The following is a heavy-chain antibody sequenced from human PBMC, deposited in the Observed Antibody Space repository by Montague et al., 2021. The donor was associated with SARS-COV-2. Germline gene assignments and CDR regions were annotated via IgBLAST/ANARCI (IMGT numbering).Heavy chain of an antibody. CDR2: ISRSGDST. CDR3: SRGGGMIRGVVDF. Sequence: SLSFSVSGFLFDDYGMSWVRQAPGKGLGWVSGISRSGDSTAYGDSVKGRFTISRDNAKNSLYLQMNSLRVEDTAFYHCSRGGGMIRGVVDFWGQGILVSVSS. V-gene: IGHV3-20*02. CDR1: GFLFDDYG. D-gene: IGHD3-10*01. J-gene: IGHJ4*02.